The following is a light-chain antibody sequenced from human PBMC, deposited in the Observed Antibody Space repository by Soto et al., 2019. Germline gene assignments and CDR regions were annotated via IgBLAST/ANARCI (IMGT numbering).Light chain of an antibody. CDR2: AAS. V-gene: IGKV1-39*01. Sequence: DIQMAQSPSSLSASVGDRVTITCRASQSVSSFLNWYQQKPGKAPNLLIYAASSLQSGVPSRFRGSGSGTDFTLTISSLQPEDFATYYCQQTYSTPQTFGQGTNVEIK. CDR3: QQTYSTPQT. CDR1: QSVSSF. J-gene: IGKJ1*01.